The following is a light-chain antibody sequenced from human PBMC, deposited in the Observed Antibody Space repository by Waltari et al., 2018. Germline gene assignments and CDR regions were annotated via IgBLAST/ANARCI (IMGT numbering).Light chain of an antibody. V-gene: IGLV2-8*01. CDR1: SSDVGAYNY. J-gene: IGLJ1*01. CDR3: CSYGGSDNPYI. Sequence: QSALTQPPSASGSPGHSVPIPCPGTSSDVGAYNYVSWYQQHPGKAPKLTLYEVTKRPSGVPDRFSGSKSGNTASLTVSGLQGEDEADYYCCSYGGSDNPYIFGTGTKITVL. CDR2: EVT.